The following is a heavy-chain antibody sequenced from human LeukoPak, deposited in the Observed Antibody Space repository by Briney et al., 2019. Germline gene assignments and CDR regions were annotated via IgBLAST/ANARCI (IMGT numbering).Heavy chain of an antibody. Sequence: GASVKVSCKASGYTFTGYYMHWVRQAPGQGLEWMGWINPNSGGTNYAQKFQGRVTMTRDTSISTAYMELSRLRSDDTAVYYCARAALEGTFYYYYYYGMDVWGQGTTVTVSS. CDR1: GYTFTGYY. V-gene: IGHV1-2*02. D-gene: IGHD1-14*01. CDR3: ARAALEGTFYYYYYYGMDV. CDR2: INPNSGGT. J-gene: IGHJ6*02.